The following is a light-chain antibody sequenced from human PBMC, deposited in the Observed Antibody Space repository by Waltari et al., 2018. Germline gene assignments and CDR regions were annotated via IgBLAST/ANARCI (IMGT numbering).Light chain of an antibody. CDR2: DVS. CDR1: SSDVGNYDY. V-gene: IGLV2-14*03. CDR3: SSYTTSSTLI. J-gene: IGLJ2*01. Sequence: QSALTQPASVSGSPGQSITISCTGTSSDVGNYDYVSWYQQHPGRAPKLMIYDVSNRPYGVAHRFSGSKSGNTASLSISGLQAEDEADYYCSSYTTSSTLIFGGGTKLTVL.